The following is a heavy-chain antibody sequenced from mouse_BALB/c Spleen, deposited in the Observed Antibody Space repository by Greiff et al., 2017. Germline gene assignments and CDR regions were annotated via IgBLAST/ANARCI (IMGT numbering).Heavy chain of an antibody. J-gene: IGHJ1*01. Sequence: VKLVESGPGLVAPSQSLSITCTVSGFSLTSYGVHWVRQPPGKGLEWLGVIWAGGSTNYNSAHMSRLSISKDNSKSQVFLKMNSLQTDDTAMYYCATRYGNHWYFDVWGAGTTVTVSS. CDR1: GFSLTSYG. D-gene: IGHD2-1*01. CDR3: ATRYGNHWYFDV. CDR2: IWAGGST. V-gene: IGHV2-9*02.